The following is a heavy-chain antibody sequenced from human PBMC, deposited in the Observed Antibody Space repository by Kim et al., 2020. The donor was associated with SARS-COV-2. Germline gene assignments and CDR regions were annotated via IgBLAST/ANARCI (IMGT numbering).Heavy chain of an antibody. CDR3: ASWERGYSNYYAY. V-gene: IGHV3-53*01. Sequence: YADSVKGRFTISRHNSKNTLYLQMNSLRAEDTAVYYCASWERGYSNYYAYWGQGTLVTVSS. J-gene: IGHJ4*02. D-gene: IGHD5-18*01.